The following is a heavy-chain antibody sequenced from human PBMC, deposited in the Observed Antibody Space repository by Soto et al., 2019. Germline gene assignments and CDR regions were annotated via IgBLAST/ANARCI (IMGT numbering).Heavy chain of an antibody. V-gene: IGHV3-30*18. D-gene: IGHD3-3*01. Sequence: QVQLVESGGGVVQPGRSLRLSCAASGFTFSSYGMHWVRQAPGKGLEWVAVISYDGSNKYYADSVKGRFTISRDNSNNKLYLQMNSLRAEDTAVYYCAKVKRFLAYYYYGMDVWGQGTTVTVS. J-gene: IGHJ6*02. CDR3: AKVKRFLAYYYYGMDV. CDR2: ISYDGSNK. CDR1: GFTFSSYG.